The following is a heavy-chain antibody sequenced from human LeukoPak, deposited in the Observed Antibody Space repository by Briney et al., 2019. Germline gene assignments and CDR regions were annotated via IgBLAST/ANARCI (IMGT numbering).Heavy chain of an antibody. CDR2: IYYSGST. V-gene: IGHV4-59*01. CDR3: ARGPYHYDSSDYSAFDY. D-gene: IGHD3-22*01. CDR1: GGSISSYY. J-gene: IGHJ4*02. Sequence: SETLSLTCTVSGGSISSYYWSWIRQPPGKGLEWIGYIYYSGSTTYNPSLKSRVTISVDTSKNQFSLKLSSVTAADTAVYYCARGPYHYDSSDYSAFDYWGQGTPVTVSS.